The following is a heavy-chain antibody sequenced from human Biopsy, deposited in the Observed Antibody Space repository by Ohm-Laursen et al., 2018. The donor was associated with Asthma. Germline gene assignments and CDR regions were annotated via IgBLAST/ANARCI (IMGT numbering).Heavy chain of an antibody. D-gene: IGHD3-10*01. CDR2: ISVYNGNT. J-gene: IGHJ6*02. CDR3: ARAVDYSHYYGIDV. V-gene: IGHV1-18*01. Sequence: ASVNVSCKTSGYTFNSAGITWVRQAPGQGLEWMGWISVYNGNTKVAQKLQDRVTMITDTSTSTAYMELRSLRSADTAVYFCARAVDYSHYYGIDVWGQGTTVTVS. CDR1: GYTFNSAG.